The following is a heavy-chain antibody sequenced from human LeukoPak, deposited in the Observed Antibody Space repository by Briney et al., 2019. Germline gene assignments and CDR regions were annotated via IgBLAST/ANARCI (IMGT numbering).Heavy chain of an antibody. Sequence: PGGALRPLCGASGFPLSCLGMQWGRPAPGEGRGGGAFLRDGGSKKYYADSVKGRFTISRDNSKNTLYLQMNSLRAEDTAVYYCAKDSMVPGLRSRIAAAGHYFDYWGQGTLVTVSS. V-gene: IGHV3-30*02. CDR2: LRDGGSKK. CDR1: GFPLSCLG. CDR3: AKDSMVPGLRSRIAAAGHYFDY. D-gene: IGHD6-13*01. J-gene: IGHJ4*02.